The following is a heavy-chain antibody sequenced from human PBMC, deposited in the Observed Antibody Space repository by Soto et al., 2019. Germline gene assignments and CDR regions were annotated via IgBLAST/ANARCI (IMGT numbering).Heavy chain of an antibody. CDR2: IKQDGSEK. CDR3: ARDESYDILTGYYTPQRFDY. V-gene: IGHV3-7*01. CDR1: GFIFSSYW. J-gene: IGHJ4*02. Sequence: EVQLVESGGGLVQPGGSLRLSCAVSGFIFSSYWMSWVRQAPGKGLEWVANIKQDGSEKYYVDSVNGRFTISRDNAKNSLYLQMNSLRAEDTAVYYCARDESYDILTGYYTPQRFDYWGQGSLVTVSS. D-gene: IGHD3-9*01.